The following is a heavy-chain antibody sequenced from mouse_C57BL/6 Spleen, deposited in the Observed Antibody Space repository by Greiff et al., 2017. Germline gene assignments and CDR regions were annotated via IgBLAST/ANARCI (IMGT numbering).Heavy chain of an antibody. D-gene: IGHD1-1*01. CDR1: GYSFTDYN. CDR2: INPNYGTT. J-gene: IGHJ4*01. Sequence: VQLQQSGPELVKPGASVKISCKASGYSFTDYNMNWVKQSNGKSLEWIGVINPNYGTTSYNQKFKGKATLTVDQSSSTAYMQLNSLTSEDSAVYDCARRGLITTVVEGAMDYWGQGTSVTVSS. CDR3: ARRGLITTVVEGAMDY. V-gene: IGHV1-39*01.